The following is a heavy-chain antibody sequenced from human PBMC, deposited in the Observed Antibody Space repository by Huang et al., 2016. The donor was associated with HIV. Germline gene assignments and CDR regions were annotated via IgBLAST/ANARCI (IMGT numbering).Heavy chain of an antibody. D-gene: IGHD3-3*01. CDR3: AKPFPTFGVVLSADFDS. V-gene: IGHV3-23*01. J-gene: IGHJ4*02. CDR2: ISADGGRT. Sequence: GGSLRLSCVASGFSFKDIAMSWVRQAPGKWLEWVSGISADGGRTHYSDSVNGRFTISRDNFKSTLSREVSFLTVGDTSVYFCAKPFPTFGVVLSADFDSCGQGTLVTVSP. CDR1: GFSFKDIA.